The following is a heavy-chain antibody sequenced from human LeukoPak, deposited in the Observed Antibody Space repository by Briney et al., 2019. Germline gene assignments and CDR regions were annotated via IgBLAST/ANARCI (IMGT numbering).Heavy chain of an antibody. Sequence: GGSLRLSCAASGFTVSSNYMSWVRQAPGKGLEWVSIIYSGGSTYYADSVRGRFTLSRDSSKNTLDLQMNSLRADDTAVYYCAKHSSGITVAGTIQYWGQGTLVTVSS. CDR3: AKHSSGITVAGTIQY. V-gene: IGHV3-53*05. CDR1: GFTVSSNY. J-gene: IGHJ4*02. D-gene: IGHD6-19*01. CDR2: IYSGGST.